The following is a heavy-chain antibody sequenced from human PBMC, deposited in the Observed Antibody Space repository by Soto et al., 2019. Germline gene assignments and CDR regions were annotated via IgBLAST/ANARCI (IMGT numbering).Heavy chain of an antibody. D-gene: IGHD2-15*01. Sequence: GGSLRLSCSASGFIFSESTIYWVRQVPGKGLEAISAVSTSGRSTYYADSVKDRFTISRDNSKNKLFLQMGSLRPEDTAIYYCVKQAHGLDGVAFDYWGQGTQVTVSS. V-gene: IGHV3-64D*06. CDR1: GFIFSEST. J-gene: IGHJ4*02. CDR2: VSTSGRST. CDR3: VKQAHGLDGVAFDY.